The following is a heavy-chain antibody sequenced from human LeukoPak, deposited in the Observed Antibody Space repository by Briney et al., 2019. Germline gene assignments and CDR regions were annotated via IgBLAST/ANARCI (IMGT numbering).Heavy chain of an antibody. D-gene: IGHD6-19*01. Sequence: GGSLRLSCAASGFTFSNFAIHWVRQAPGKGLEWVAVILYDGRNKYYGDSVEGRFTISRDNAKNSLYLQMNSLRAEDTAVYYCARPSSGWDNDAFDIWGQGTMVTVSS. CDR2: ILYDGRNK. CDR1: GFTFSNFA. V-gene: IGHV3-30*03. CDR3: ARPSSGWDNDAFDI. J-gene: IGHJ3*02.